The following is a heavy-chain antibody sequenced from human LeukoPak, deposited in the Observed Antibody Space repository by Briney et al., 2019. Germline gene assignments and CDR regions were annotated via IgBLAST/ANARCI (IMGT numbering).Heavy chain of an antibody. CDR1: GFTFSSYS. CDR2: ISSSSSYI. V-gene: IGHV3-21*01. J-gene: IGHJ4*02. CDR3: ARDPSSYSSSWPYYFDY. D-gene: IGHD6-13*01. Sequence: GGSLRLSCAASGFTFSSYSMNWVRQAPGKGLEWVSSISSSSSYIYYADSVKGRFTISRDNAKNSLYLQMNSLRAEDTAVYYCARDPSSYSSSWPYYFDYWGRGTLVTVSS.